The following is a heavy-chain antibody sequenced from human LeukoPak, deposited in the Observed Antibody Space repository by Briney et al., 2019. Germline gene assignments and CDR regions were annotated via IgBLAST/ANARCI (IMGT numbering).Heavy chain of an antibody. Sequence: GGSLRLSCAASGFTFSSYGMHWVRQAPGKGLEWVAVIPRDGGNKYYADSVRGRFTISRDNSKNTLYLQMNSLRPEDTAVYYCAKMDALRYFDRLLCDYWGQGALVTVSS. CDR1: GFTFSSYG. D-gene: IGHD3-9*01. CDR3: AKMDALRYFDRLLCDY. V-gene: IGHV3-30*18. J-gene: IGHJ4*02. CDR2: IPRDGGNK.